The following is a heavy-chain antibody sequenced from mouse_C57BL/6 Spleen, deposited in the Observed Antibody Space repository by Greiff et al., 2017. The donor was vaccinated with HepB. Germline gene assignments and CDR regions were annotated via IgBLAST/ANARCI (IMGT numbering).Heavy chain of an antibody. D-gene: IGHD1-1*01. CDR3: ARRGASSYVYFDY. CDR2: IYPGSGNT. V-gene: IGHV1-66*01. J-gene: IGHJ2*01. CDR1: GYSFTSYY. Sequence: QVQLKQSGPELVKPGASVKISCKASGYSFTSYYIHWVKQRPGQGLEWIGWIYPGSGNTKYNEKFKGKATLTADTSSSTAYMQLSSLTSEDSAVYYCARRGASSYVYFDYWGQGTTLTVSS.